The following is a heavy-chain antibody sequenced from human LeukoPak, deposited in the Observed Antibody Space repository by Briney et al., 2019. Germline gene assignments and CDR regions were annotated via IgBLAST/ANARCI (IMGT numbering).Heavy chain of an antibody. Sequence: PGGSLRLSCAASKFAFSSYAMSWVRQAPGKGLEWVSGINWNGGSTGYADSVKGRFTISRDNAKNSLYLQMNSLRAEDTALYYCARDHYDSSGYNYGMDVWGQGTTVTVSS. CDR3: ARDHYDSSGYNYGMDV. CDR1: KFAFSSYA. J-gene: IGHJ6*02. V-gene: IGHV3-20*04. CDR2: INWNGGST. D-gene: IGHD3-22*01.